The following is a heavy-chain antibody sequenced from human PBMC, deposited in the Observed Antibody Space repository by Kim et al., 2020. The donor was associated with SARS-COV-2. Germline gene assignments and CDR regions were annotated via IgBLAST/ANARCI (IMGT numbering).Heavy chain of an antibody. J-gene: IGHJ5*02. Sequence: GGSLRLSCAASGFTFSSYAMSWVRQAPGKGLEWVSAISGSGGSTYYADSVKGRFTISRDNSKNTLYLQMNSLRAEDTAVYYCAKVIDYDYIWGSYRSNWFDPWGQGSLGTVSS. V-gene: IGHV3-23*01. CDR3: AKVIDYDYIWGSYRSNWFDP. D-gene: IGHD3-16*02. CDR2: ISGSGGST. CDR1: GFTFSSYA.